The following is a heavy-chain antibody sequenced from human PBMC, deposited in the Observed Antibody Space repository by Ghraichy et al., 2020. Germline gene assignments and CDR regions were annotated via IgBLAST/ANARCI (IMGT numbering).Heavy chain of an antibody. CDR1: GYTFTSYG. D-gene: IGHD3-10*01. CDR2: ISAYNGNT. V-gene: IGHV1-18*01. CDR3: ARGLLWGSGSYSEPLFDY. J-gene: IGHJ4*02. Sequence: ASVKVSCKASGYTFTSYGISWVRQAPGQGLEWMGWISAYNGNTNYAQKLQGRVTMTTDTSTSTAYMELRSLRSDDTAVYYCARGLLWGSGSYSEPLFDYWGQGTLVTVSS.